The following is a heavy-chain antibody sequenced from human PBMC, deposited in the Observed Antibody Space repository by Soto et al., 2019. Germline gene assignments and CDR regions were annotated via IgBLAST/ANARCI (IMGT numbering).Heavy chain of an antibody. J-gene: IGHJ6*02. D-gene: IGHD2-2*01. CDR2: IKSKTDGGTT. CDR1: GFTFSNAW. CDR3: TTWGDLSSDIVLVPAAIVSGMDV. Sequence: PGGSLRLSCAASGFTFSNAWMNWFRQAPGKGLEWVGRIKSKTDGGTTDYAAPVKGRFTISRDDSKNTLYLQMNSLKTEDTAVNYCTTWGDLSSDIVLVPAAIVSGMDVWGQGTTVTVSS. V-gene: IGHV3-15*07.